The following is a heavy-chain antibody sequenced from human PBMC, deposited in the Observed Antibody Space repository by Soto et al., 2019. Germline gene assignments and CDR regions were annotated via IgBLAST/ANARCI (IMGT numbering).Heavy chain of an antibody. D-gene: IGHD1-1*01. CDR2: IYPGDSDA. J-gene: IGHJ6*02. CDR3: ARRTDPSGLYYGMDV. CDR1: GYSFSSYW. Sequence: GESLKISCKVSGYSFSSYWIGWVRQKPGKGLEWMGIIYPGDSDARYSPSFQGQVTISADKSISTAYLQWSSLKASDTAMYYCARRTDPSGLYYGMDVWGQGTTVTVSS. V-gene: IGHV5-51*01.